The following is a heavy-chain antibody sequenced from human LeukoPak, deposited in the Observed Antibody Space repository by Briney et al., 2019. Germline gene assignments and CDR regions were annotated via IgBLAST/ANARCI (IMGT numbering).Heavy chain of an antibody. D-gene: IGHD3-22*01. Sequence: GGSLRLSCAASGFTFSSYAMSWVRQAPGKGLEWVSAISGSGGSTYYADSVKGRFTISRDNSKNTLYLQMNSLRAEDTAVYYCAKVGLDYYDSSGNYWGQGTLVTVSS. J-gene: IGHJ4*02. CDR1: GFTFSSYA. CDR2: ISGSGGST. CDR3: AKVGLDYYDSSGNY. V-gene: IGHV3-23*01.